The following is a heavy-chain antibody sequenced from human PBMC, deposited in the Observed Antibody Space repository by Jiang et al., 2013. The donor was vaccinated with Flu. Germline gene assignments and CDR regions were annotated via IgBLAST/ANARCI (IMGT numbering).Heavy chain of an antibody. Sequence: GGGLVQPGGSLRLSCAASGFAFNTYVMSWVRQAPGKGLEWVSAISNNGGTTYYADSVKGRFTISRDNSKSTLDLQMNSLRAEDTAVYYCATPKGRVSYGMDVWGQGTTVTVSS. CDR1: GFAFNTYV. V-gene: IGHV3-23*01. CDR2: ISNNGGTT. CDR3: ATPKGRVSYGMDV. J-gene: IGHJ6*02.